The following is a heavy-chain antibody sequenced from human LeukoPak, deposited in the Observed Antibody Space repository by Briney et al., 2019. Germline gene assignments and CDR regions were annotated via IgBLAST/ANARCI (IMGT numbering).Heavy chain of an antibody. CDR2: ISRSSSAK. CDR3: ARRAGAYSHPYDY. CDR1: GFTFSNYS. V-gene: IGHV3-48*01. D-gene: IGHD4/OR15-4a*01. J-gene: IGHJ4*02. Sequence: GGSLRLSCEVAGFTFSNYSMNWVRQAPGKGLEWVSYISRSSSAKNYADSVKGRFIISRDNSKNTLYLQMNSLRAEDTAVYYCARRAGAYSHPYDYWGQGTLVTVSS.